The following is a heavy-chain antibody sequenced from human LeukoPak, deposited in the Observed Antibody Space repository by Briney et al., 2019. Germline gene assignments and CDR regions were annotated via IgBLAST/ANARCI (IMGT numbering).Heavy chain of an antibody. CDR1: GFTFSGCG. CDR3: AKFLPTHIVVANYYFDY. V-gene: IGHV3-30*02. Sequence: PGGSLRLSCAASGFTFSGCGMHWVRQAPGKGLDWVAFIWYDGRDKYYADSVKGQFTISRDNSKNTLYLQMNSLRAEDTAVYYCAKFLPTHIVVANYYFDYWGQGTLVTVSS. J-gene: IGHJ4*02. D-gene: IGHD2-21*01. CDR2: IWYDGRDK.